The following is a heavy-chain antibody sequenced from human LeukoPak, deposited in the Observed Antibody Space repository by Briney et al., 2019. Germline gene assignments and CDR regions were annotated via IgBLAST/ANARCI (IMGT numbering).Heavy chain of an antibody. Sequence: ASVKVSCKASGYTFTASYMHWGGQAPGQGGECMGWINPNSGGTNYAQKFQGKVTMTRDTSISTAYLELSTLSSDDTAVYYCATTGDGSFDYWGQGTLVTVSS. CDR3: ATTGDGSFDY. CDR2: INPNSGGT. D-gene: IGHD7-27*01. CDR1: GYTFTASY. V-gene: IGHV1-2*02. J-gene: IGHJ4*02.